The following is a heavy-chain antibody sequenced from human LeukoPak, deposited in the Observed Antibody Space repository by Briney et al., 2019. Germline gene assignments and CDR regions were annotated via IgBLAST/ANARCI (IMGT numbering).Heavy chain of an antibody. CDR2: LSWNSGTI. Sequence: GGSLRLSCAPSGLIFEEYAMHWVRQVPGKGLEWVSGLSWNSGTIGYADSVKGRFTISRDNVKNSLSLQMNSLRPEDTALYFCVKGGINTSPGGAFDIWGQGTMVTVSS. J-gene: IGHJ3*02. CDR3: VKGGINTSPGGAFDI. CDR1: GLIFEEYA. V-gene: IGHV3-9*01. D-gene: IGHD1-14*01.